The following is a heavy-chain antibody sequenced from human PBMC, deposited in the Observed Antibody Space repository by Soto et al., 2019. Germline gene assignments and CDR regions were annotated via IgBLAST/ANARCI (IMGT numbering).Heavy chain of an antibody. D-gene: IGHD2-8*02. CDR3: ARGDYGTGGYPFPYCDY. J-gene: IGHJ4*02. V-gene: IGHV1-2*02. Sequence: HEHLVRSGADVKRPGASLKVSCKAAGYSFTGYYIHWVRQAPGQGLEWMGWINPDRGATNYAQNLRGRVTLHSDTSISTASMDLTSLTSDDTAVYYCARGDYGTGGYPFPYCDYWGQGTLVIVSS. CDR2: INPDRGAT. CDR1: GYSFTGYY.